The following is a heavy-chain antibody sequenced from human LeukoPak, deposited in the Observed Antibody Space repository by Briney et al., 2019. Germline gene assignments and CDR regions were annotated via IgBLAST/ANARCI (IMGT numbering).Heavy chain of an antibody. CDR1: GFTFSIYS. CDR3: ARETSGHNSG. J-gene: IGHJ4*02. D-gene: IGHD6-19*01. Sequence: TGGTLRLSCSAPGFTFSIYSMNWVRQGPGKGLERVSYISSGSSPISYADSVKGRFTISRDNAQNSLYLQTNSLRDEDTAVYYCARETSGHNSGWGQGTLVTVCS. CDR2: ISSGSSPI. V-gene: IGHV3-48*02.